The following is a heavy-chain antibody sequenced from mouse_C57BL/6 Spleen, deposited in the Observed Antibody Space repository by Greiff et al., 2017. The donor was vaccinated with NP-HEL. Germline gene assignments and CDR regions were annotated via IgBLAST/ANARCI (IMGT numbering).Heavy chain of an antibody. Sequence: VHLVESGAELVKPGASVKLSCKASGYTFTSYWMHWVKQRPGQGLEWIGMIHPNSGSTNYNEKFKSKATLTVDKSSSTAYMQLSSLTSEDSAVYYCARGFITTDAMDYWGQGTSVTVSS. J-gene: IGHJ4*01. CDR1: GYTFTSYW. CDR3: ARGFITTDAMDY. V-gene: IGHV1-64*01. CDR2: IHPNSGST. D-gene: IGHD1-1*01.